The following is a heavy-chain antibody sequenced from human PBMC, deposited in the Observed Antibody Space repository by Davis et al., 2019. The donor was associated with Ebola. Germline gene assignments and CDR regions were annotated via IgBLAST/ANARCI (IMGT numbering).Heavy chain of an antibody. V-gene: IGHV3-21*04. CDR2: ISSSSSYI. CDR3: AKGVAVAGYYYNYGMDV. CDR1: GFTFSSYS. Sequence: GESLKISCAASGFTFSSYSMNWVRQAPGKGLEWVSSISSSSSYIYYADSVKGRFTISRDNAKNTLYRQMNSLRAEDTAVYYCAKGVAVAGYYYNYGMDVGAKGPRSPSP. D-gene: IGHD6-19*01. J-gene: IGHJ6*02.